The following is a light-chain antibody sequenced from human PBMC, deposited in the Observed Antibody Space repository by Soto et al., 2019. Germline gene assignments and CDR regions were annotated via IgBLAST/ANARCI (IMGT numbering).Light chain of an antibody. V-gene: IGLV2-14*03. CDR2: DVS. Sequence: QSVLTQPASVSGSPGQSITISYTGTSSDVGDYNYVSWFQQHPGKAPKLMIHDVSNRPSGVSNRFSGSKSGNTASLTISGLQAEDEADYYCSSYASSSTLDVFGTGTKVTVL. CDR3: SSYASSSTLDV. J-gene: IGLJ1*01. CDR1: SSDVGDYNY.